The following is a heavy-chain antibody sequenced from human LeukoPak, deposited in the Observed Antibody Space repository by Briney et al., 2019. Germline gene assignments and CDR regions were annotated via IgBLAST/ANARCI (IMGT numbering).Heavy chain of an antibody. D-gene: IGHD6-6*01. Sequence: SETLSLTCAVYGGSFSGYFWTWIRQPPGKGLEWIGEINPGGSTNYNPSLKSRVTISIDTSKNQFSLKLSSVTAADTAVYYCARVDLAARMGYWGQGTLVTVSS. CDR2: INPGGST. V-gene: IGHV4-34*01. CDR1: GGSFSGYF. J-gene: IGHJ4*02. CDR3: ARVDLAARMGY.